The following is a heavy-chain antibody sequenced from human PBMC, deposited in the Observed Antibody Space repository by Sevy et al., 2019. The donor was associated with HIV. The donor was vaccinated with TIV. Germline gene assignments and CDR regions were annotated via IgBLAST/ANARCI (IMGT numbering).Heavy chain of an antibody. J-gene: IGHJ4*02. CDR3: ARGRDSGYDYDGYFEY. V-gene: IGHV4-34*01. Sequence: SETLSLTCAVYGGSFTDYYWNWIRQPPGKGLEWIGEINHSGSTNYNPSLKSRVTISVDTFKNQFSLKLSSVTAADTAVYYCARGRDSGYDYDGYFEYWGRGTLVTVSS. D-gene: IGHD5-12*01. CDR2: INHSGST. CDR1: GGSFTDYY.